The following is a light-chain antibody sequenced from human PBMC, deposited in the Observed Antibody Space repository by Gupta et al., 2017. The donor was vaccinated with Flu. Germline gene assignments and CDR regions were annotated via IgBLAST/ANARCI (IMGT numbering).Light chain of an antibody. CDR1: QSVLYSSNNKNY. V-gene: IGKV4-1*01. Sequence: DIVMTQSPDSLAVSLGERATINCKSSQSVLYSSNNKNYLAWYQQKPGQPPKLLIYWASTRESGVPDRFSGSGXGTXFTLTIXSLQAEDVAVYYCQQYYSTPLTFGXGTKVEIK. J-gene: IGKJ4*01. CDR3: QQYYSTPLT. CDR2: WAS.